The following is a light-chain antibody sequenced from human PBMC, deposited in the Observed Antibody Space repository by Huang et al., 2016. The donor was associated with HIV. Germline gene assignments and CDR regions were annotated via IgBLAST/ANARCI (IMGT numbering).Light chain of an antibody. CDR3: QQTYDTPPLS. V-gene: IGKV1-39*01. Sequence: DIQMTQSPSSLSASVGDRVTITCRAGQSVSNYLNWYQHKTGMAPKLRIEAAASLQSGVPARFSGSGSGTHFTLTISSLQPEDIATYYCQQTYDTPPLSFGGGTKVEL. CDR2: AAA. J-gene: IGKJ4*01. CDR1: QSVSNY.